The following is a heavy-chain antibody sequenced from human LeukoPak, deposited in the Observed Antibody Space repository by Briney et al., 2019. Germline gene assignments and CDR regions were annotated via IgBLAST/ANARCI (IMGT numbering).Heavy chain of an antibody. Sequence: SQTLSLTCAVSGGSLSSGGYSWSWIRQPPGKGLEWIGYMYYTGNTHYNPSLRSRITISVDTSKNQFSLKLSSVTAADTAVYYFARGKYSSDFEYWGQGTLVTVSS. CDR3: ARGKYSSDFEY. CDR1: GGSLSSGGYS. D-gene: IGHD6-25*01. J-gene: IGHJ4*02. CDR2: MYYTGNT. V-gene: IGHV4-30-4*07.